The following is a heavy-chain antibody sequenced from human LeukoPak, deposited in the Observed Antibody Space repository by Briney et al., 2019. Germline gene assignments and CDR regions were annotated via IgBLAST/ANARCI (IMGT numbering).Heavy chain of an antibody. CDR3: ARSITGTLFDY. Sequence: SETLSLTCAGAGYSISSGYYWGWIRQPPGQGLEGIGSIYHSGSTYYNPSLNSRVTISVDTSKNHSSLKLSSVTAADTAVYYCARSITGTLFDYWGQGTLVTVSS. CDR2: IYHSGST. D-gene: IGHD1-20*01. J-gene: IGHJ4*02. V-gene: IGHV4-38-2*01. CDR1: GYSISSGYY.